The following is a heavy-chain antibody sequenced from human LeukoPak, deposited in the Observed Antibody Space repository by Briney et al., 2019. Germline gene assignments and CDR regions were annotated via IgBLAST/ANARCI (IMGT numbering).Heavy chain of an antibody. CDR2: ITWNSGSI. CDR1: GFTVSSNY. CDR3: AKDDMATIFGNVDS. D-gene: IGHD5-24*01. Sequence: HPGGSLRLSCAASGFTVSSNYMSWVRQAPGKGLERVSSITWNSGSIGYADSVKGRFTISRDNAKNSLYLQMNSLRPEDTALYYCAKDDMATIFGNVDSWGQGTLVTVSS. J-gene: IGHJ4*02. V-gene: IGHV3-9*01.